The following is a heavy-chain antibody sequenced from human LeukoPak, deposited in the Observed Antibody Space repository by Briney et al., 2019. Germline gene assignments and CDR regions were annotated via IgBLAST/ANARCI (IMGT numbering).Heavy chain of an antibody. CDR1: GFTFSSYW. Sequence: GGSLRLSCAASGFTFSSYWMHWVRQAPGKGLVWVSRINSDGSSTNYADSVKGRFTISRDNAKNTLYLQMNSLRAEDTAVYSCARAYCGGDCYRGDAFDIWGQGTMVTVSS. CDR3: ARAYCGGDCYRGDAFDI. V-gene: IGHV3-74*01. D-gene: IGHD2-21*02. J-gene: IGHJ3*02. CDR2: INSDGSST.